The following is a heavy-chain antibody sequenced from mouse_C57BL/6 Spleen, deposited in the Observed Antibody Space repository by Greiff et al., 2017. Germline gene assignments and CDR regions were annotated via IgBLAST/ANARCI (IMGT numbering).Heavy chain of an antibody. Sequence: VQLQQPGAELGKPGASVKLSCKASGYTFTSYWMHWVKQRPGQGLEWIGMIHPNSGSTNYNEKFKSKATLTVDKSSSTAYMQLSSLTSEDSAVYYCARWDGRYFDVWGTGTTVTVSS. V-gene: IGHV1-64*01. D-gene: IGHD4-1*01. CDR1: GYTFTSYW. J-gene: IGHJ1*03. CDR3: ARWDGRYFDV. CDR2: IHPNSGST.